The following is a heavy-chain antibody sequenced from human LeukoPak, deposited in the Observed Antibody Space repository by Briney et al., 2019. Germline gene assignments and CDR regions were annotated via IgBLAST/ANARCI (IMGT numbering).Heavy chain of an antibody. Sequence: GGSLRLSCAAPGLTFSSHWMHWVRQAPGKGLVWVSRITNDGSSTTYADSVKGRFTISRDNAKNSLYLQMNSLRAEDTAVYYCARDHFQFHNDYWGQGTLVTVSS. CDR3: ARDHFQFHNDY. CDR2: ITNDGSST. V-gene: IGHV3-74*01. J-gene: IGHJ4*02. CDR1: GLTFSSHW.